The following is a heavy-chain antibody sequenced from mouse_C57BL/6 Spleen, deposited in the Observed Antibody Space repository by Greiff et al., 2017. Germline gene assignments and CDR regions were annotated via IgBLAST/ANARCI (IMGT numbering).Heavy chain of an antibody. J-gene: IGHJ2*01. Sequence: VQLQQPGAELVRPGSSVKLSCKASGYTFTSYWMHWVKQRPIQGLEWIGNIDPSDSDTHYNQKFKDKSTLTVDKSSSTAYMQLSSLTSEDSAVYYCARGTAQYYFDYWGQGTTLTVSS. CDR2: IDPSDSDT. V-gene: IGHV1-52*01. D-gene: IGHD3-2*02. CDR3: ARGTAQYYFDY. CDR1: GYTFTSYW.